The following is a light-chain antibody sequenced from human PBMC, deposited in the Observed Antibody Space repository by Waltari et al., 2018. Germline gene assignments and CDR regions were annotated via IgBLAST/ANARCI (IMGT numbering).Light chain of an antibody. CDR2: GAS. CDR1: QSISGN. J-gene: IGKJ4*01. Sequence: EIVMTQSPATLSVSPVERATLSCRASQSISGNLVWYQQKPGQAPRLLVYGASTRATGIPARFSGSGSGTEFTLTISSLQSEDFAVYYCQQYSNWPTSVTFGGGTKVDLK. V-gene: IGKV3-15*01. CDR3: QQYSNWPTSVT.